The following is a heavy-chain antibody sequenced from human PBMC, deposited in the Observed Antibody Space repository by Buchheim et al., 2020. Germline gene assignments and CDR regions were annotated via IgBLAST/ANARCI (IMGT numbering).Heavy chain of an antibody. D-gene: IGHD5-24*01. CDR3: ARDLSAGGYNLDYLGY. CDR1: GFTFSSYW. Sequence: EVQLVESGGGLVQPGGSLRLSCAASGFTFSSYWMSWVRQAPGKGLEWVANIKQDGSEKYYVDSVKGRFTISRDNAKNSLYLQLNGLRAEDTAMYYCARDLSAGGYNLDYLGYWGQGTL. CDR2: IKQDGSEK. J-gene: IGHJ4*02. V-gene: IGHV3-7*01.